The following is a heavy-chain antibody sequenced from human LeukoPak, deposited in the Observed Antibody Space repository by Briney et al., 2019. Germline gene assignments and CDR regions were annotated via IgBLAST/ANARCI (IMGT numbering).Heavy chain of an antibody. Sequence: GGSLRLSCAASGSTFSSYSMNWVRQAPGKGLEWVSYISSSSSTIYYADSVKGRFTISRDNAKNSLYLQMNSLRAEDTAVYYCARDQGGGYSYGWQSFDYWGQGTLVTVSS. CDR3: ARDQGGGYSYGWQSFDY. V-gene: IGHV3-48*04. D-gene: IGHD5-18*01. CDR1: GSTFSSYS. J-gene: IGHJ4*02. CDR2: ISSSSSTI.